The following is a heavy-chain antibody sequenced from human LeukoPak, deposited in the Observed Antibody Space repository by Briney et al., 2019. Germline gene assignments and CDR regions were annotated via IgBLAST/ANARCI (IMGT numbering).Heavy chain of an antibody. J-gene: IGHJ3*02. V-gene: IGHV4-34*01. D-gene: IGHD3-22*01. CDR2: INHSGST. CDR3: ARTYYYDSSGYVNAFDI. CDR1: GGSFSGYY. Sequence: SETLSLTCAVYGGSFSGYYWSWIRQPPGKGLEWIGEINHSGSTNYNPSLKSRVTISVDTSKNQFSLKLSSVTAADTAVYYCARTYYYDSSGYVNAFDIWGQGTMVTVSS.